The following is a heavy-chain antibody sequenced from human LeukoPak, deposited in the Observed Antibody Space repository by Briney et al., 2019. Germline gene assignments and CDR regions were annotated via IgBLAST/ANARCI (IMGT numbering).Heavy chain of an antibody. D-gene: IGHD3-22*01. Sequence: GGSLRLSCAASGFTFSSYAMSWVRQAPGKGLEWVSAISGSGGSTYYADSVKGRFTISRDNSKNTLYLQMNSLRAEDTAVYYCAKFSGDSSGHYYFDYWGQGTLVTVSS. CDR1: GFTFSSYA. CDR3: AKFSGDSSGHYYFDY. CDR2: ISGSGGST. J-gene: IGHJ4*02. V-gene: IGHV3-23*01.